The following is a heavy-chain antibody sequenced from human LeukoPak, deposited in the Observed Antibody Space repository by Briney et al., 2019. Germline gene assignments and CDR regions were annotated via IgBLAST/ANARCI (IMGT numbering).Heavy chain of an antibody. Sequence: PSETLSLTCTVSGGSISSSSYYWGWIRQPPGKGLEWIGSIYYSGSTYYNPSLKSRVTISVDTSKNQFSLKLSSVTAADTAVCYCARLVPAAIRLSSYYMDVWGKGTTVTVSS. CDR1: GGSISSSSYY. CDR2: IYYSGST. V-gene: IGHV4-39*01. CDR3: ARLVPAAIRLSSYYMDV. J-gene: IGHJ6*03. D-gene: IGHD2-2*02.